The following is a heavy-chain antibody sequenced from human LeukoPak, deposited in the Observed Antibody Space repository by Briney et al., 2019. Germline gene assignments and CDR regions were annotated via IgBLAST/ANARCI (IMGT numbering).Heavy chain of an antibody. CDR2: IKQDGSAT. Sequence: GGSLRLSCAASGFSFSTYWMNWVCQAPGKGLEWVANIKQDGSATYYVDSVKGRFTISRDNAKNSLYLQMNSLRAEDTAVYYCTGHSGWLFDCWGQGTLVTVSS. V-gene: IGHV3-7*01. CDR1: GFSFSTYW. CDR3: TGHSGWLFDC. D-gene: IGHD6-19*01. J-gene: IGHJ4*02.